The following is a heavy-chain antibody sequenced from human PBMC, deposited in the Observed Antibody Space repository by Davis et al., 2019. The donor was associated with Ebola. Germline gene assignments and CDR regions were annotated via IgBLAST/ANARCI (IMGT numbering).Heavy chain of an antibody. Sequence: HSQTPSLTRSIPGDSVSGSMGCLNWIRQSPSRGLEWLGRTYYSSTCYNDYAVSVKSRISINPDTSKNQFSLQLNSVTPEDTALYYCARGWLRAGLDVWGEGTTVTVPS. D-gene: IGHD5-18*01. J-gene: IGHJ6*04. CDR2: TYYSSTCYN. CDR3: ARGWLRAGLDV. V-gene: IGHV6-1*01. CDR1: GDSVSGSMGC.